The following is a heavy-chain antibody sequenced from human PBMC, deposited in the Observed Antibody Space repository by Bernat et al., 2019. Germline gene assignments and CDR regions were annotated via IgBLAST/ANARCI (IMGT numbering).Heavy chain of an antibody. Sequence: QVQLVQSGAEVKKPGASVKVSCKASGYTFTGYYMHWVRQAPGQGLEWMGWINPNSGDTNYAQKFQGLLTMTRDKSISTAYMKLSRLRSDDTVLYYCETSSKHSSPWYDYWGQGTLITVSS. CDR2: INPNSGDT. D-gene: IGHD6-13*01. V-gene: IGHV1-2*04. CDR3: ETSSKHSSPWYDY. J-gene: IGHJ4*02. CDR1: GYTFTGYY.